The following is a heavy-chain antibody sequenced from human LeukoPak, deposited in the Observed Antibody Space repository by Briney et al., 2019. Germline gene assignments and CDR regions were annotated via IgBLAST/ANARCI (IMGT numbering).Heavy chain of an antibody. CDR2: IKQDGSEK. J-gene: IGHJ4*02. D-gene: IGHD2-2*01. CDR3: AKDAPPEYQLLFWRPYFDY. V-gene: IGHV3-7*03. Sequence: GGSLRLSCAASGFTFSSYWMSWVRQAPGKGLEWVANIKQDGSEKYYVDSVKGRFTISRDNSKNTLYLQMNSLRAEDTAVYYCAKDAPPEYQLLFWRPYFDYWGQGTLVTVSS. CDR1: GFTFSSYW.